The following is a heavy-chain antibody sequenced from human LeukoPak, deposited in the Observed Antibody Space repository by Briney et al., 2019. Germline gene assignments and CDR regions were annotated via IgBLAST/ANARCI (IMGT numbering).Heavy chain of an antibody. CDR3: AGYRSSAIYYYYGMDV. V-gene: IGHV4-59*08. CDR2: IYYSGST. Sequence: SETLSLTCTVSGGSISSYYWSWIRQPPGKGLEWIGYIYYSGSTNYNPSLKSRVTISVDTSKNQFSLKLSSVTAADTAVYYCAGYRSSAIYYYYGMDVWGQGTTVTVSS. D-gene: IGHD6-13*01. J-gene: IGHJ6*02. CDR1: GGSISSYY.